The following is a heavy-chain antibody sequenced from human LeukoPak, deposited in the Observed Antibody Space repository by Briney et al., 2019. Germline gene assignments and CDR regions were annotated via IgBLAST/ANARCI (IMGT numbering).Heavy chain of an antibody. V-gene: IGHV4-34*01. CDR2: INHSGST. Sequence: PSETLSLTCAVYGGSFSGYYWSWIRQPPGKGLEWIGEINHSGSTNYNPSLKSRVTISVDTSKNQFSLKLSSVTAADTAVYYCARDRGGYDFWSGYYTSLFDYWGQGTLVTVSS. CDR3: ARDRGGYDFWSGYYTSLFDY. J-gene: IGHJ4*02. D-gene: IGHD3-3*01. CDR1: GGSFSGYY.